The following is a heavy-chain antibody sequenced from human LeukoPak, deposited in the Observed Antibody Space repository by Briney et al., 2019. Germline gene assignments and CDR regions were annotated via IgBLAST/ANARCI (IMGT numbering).Heavy chain of an antibody. J-gene: IGHJ4*02. CDR1: GFTFSSYS. D-gene: IGHD1-20*01. V-gene: IGHV3-48*01. Sequence: GGSLRLSCAASGFTFSSYSMNWVRQAPGKGLEWVSYISSSSSTIYYADSVKGRFTISRDNAKNSLYLQMNSLRAEDTAVYYCARGGNWNENDYWGQGTLVTVSS. CDR2: ISSSSSTI. CDR3: ARGGNWNENDY.